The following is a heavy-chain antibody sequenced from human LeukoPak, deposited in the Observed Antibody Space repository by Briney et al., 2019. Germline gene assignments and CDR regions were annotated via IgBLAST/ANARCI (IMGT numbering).Heavy chain of an antibody. V-gene: IGHV3-23*01. CDR3: AKDLISAAGRGDFQH. D-gene: IGHD6-13*01. Sequence: VGSLRLSCAASGFTFSSYAMSWVRQAPGKGLEWVSLASGGGSSRTYYADSLKGRFTISRDNSKNTLYLQMNALRAEDTAVYYCAKDLISAAGRGDFQHWGQGILVTVSS. J-gene: IGHJ1*01. CDR2: SGGGSSRT. CDR1: GFTFSSYA.